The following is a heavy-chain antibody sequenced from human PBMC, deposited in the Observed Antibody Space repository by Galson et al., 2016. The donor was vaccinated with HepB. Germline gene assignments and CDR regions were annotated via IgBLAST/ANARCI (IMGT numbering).Heavy chain of an antibody. J-gene: IGHJ4*02. D-gene: IGHD5-24*01. CDR1: GFTFKKYG. Sequence: SLRLSCAASGFTFKKYGFNWVRLTPGKGLEWLSYIESYSKIIRYTDSVRGRFTVSSDNAKNSVYLQLSGLRVEDTAIYYCARDGPNYNYDFWGQGPLVTVFS. CDR2: IESYSKII. V-gene: IGHV3-48*04. CDR3: ARDGPNYNYDF.